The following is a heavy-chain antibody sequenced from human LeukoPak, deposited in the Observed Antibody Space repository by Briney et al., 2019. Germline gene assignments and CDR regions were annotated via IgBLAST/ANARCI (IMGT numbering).Heavy chain of an antibody. CDR2: IYYSGST. J-gene: IGHJ5*02. D-gene: IGHD6-13*01. CDR1: GYSISSSYY. V-gene: IGHV4-38-2*02. Sequence: SETLSLTCTVSGYSISSSYYWGWIRQPPGKGLEWIGSIYYSGSTYYNPSLKSRVTISVDTSKNQFSLKLSSVTAADTAVYYCARVRSSSWYLTWFDPWGQGTLVTVSS. CDR3: ARVRSSSWYLTWFDP.